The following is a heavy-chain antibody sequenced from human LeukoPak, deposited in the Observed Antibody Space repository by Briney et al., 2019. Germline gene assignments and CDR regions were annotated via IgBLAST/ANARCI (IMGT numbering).Heavy chain of an antibody. V-gene: IGHV3-7*01. D-gene: IGHD6-19*01. Sequence: GGPLNLSCAASGFPFISYWWSWVRKPPGKGLKWWAKIKQDGGGKYYVDSVKGRFTISRDNAKNSLYLQMNSLRAEDTAVYYCARGGIAVAGTRENYYYYYMDVWGKGTTVTVSS. CDR3: ARGGIAVAGTRENYYYYYMDV. CDR2: IKQDGGGK. CDR1: GFPFISYW. J-gene: IGHJ6*03.